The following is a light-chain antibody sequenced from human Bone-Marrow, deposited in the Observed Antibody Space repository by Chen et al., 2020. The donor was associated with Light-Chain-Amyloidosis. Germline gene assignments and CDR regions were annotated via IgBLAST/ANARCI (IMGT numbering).Light chain of an antibody. CDR3: QSADSSGTYEVI. V-gene: IGLV3-25*03. Sequence: SYELTQPPSVSVSPGQTARITCSGDDLPTKYAYWYQQKPGQAPVLVIHRDTERPSGISERFSGSVSGTTATLTISGVQAGDEADYHCQSADSSGTYEVIFGGGTKLTVL. J-gene: IGLJ2*01. CDR2: RDT. CDR1: DLPTKY.